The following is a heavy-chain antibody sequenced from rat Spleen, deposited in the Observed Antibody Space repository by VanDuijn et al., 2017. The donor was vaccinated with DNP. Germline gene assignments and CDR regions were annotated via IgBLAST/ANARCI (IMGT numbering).Heavy chain of an antibody. CDR3: ASWSPIAPISTSNY. Sequence: EVQLVETGGGLVQPGRSLKLSCVASGFTFSTYWMFWIRQAPGKGLEWVTSINADGGSTYYSDSVKGRFTISRDNAENTVYLQMNSLRSEDTATYFCASWSPIAPISTSNYWGQGVMVTVSS. CDR2: INADGGST. D-gene: IGHD1-2*01. V-gene: IGHV5-58*01. J-gene: IGHJ2*01. CDR1: GFTFSTYW.